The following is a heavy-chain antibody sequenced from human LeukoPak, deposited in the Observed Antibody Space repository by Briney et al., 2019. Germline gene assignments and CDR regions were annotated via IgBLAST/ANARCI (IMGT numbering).Heavy chain of an antibody. CDR2: ISSSSSYI. Sequence: GGSLRLSCAASGFTFSSYSMNWVRQAPGKGLEWVSSISSSSSYIYYADSVKGRFTISRDNAKNSLYLQMNSLRADDTAVYYCARAHCSGGSCYSAWFDPWGQGTLVTVSS. CDR3: ARAHCSGGSCYSAWFDP. CDR1: GFTFSSYS. J-gene: IGHJ5*02. D-gene: IGHD2-15*01. V-gene: IGHV3-21*04.